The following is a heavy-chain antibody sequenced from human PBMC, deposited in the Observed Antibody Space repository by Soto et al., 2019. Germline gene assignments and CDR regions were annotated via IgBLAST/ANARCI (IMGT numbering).Heavy chain of an antibody. Sequence: GGSLRLSCAASGFTFSSYAMSWVRQAPGKGLEWVSAISGSGGSTYYADSVKGRFTISRDNSKNTLYLQMNSLRAEDTAVYYCAKDRTIFGVVIILGFFDYWGQGTLVTVSS. V-gene: IGHV3-23*01. CDR3: AKDRTIFGVVIILGFFDY. J-gene: IGHJ4*02. D-gene: IGHD3-3*01. CDR1: GFTFSSYA. CDR2: ISGSGGST.